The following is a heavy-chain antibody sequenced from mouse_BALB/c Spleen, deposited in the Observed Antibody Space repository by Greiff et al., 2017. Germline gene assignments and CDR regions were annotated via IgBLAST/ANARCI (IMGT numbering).Heavy chain of an antibody. CDR3: ASRYGDDAMDY. CDR1: GYTFTSYW. V-gene: IGHV1-7*01. CDR2: INPSTGYT. J-gene: IGHJ4*01. Sequence: VQLQQSGAELAKPGASVKMSCKASGYTFTSYWMHWVKQRPGQGLEWIGYINPSTGYTEYNQKFKDKATLTADTSSSTAYMQLSSLTSEDSAVYYCASRYGDDAMDYWGQGTSVTVSS. D-gene: IGHD2-2*01.